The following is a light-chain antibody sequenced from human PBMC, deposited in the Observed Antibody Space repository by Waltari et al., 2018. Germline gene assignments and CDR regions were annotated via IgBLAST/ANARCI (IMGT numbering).Light chain of an antibody. CDR1: QSVSSN. V-gene: IGKV3D-15*01. J-gene: IGKJ2*01. Sequence: EIVMTQSPATLSVSLGERATLSCRASQSVSSNLAWYQHKPGQAPRLLISDASTRATGNPARFSGSGSGTEFSLTISSLQSEDFAVYYCQQYNNWPPLYTFGPGTKLEIK. CDR2: DAS. CDR3: QQYNNWPPLYT.